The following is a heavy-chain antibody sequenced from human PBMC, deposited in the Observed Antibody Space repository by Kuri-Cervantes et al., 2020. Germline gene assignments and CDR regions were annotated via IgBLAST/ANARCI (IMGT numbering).Heavy chain of an antibody. CDR2: IYHSGST. CDR3: ARDGSGDYVNAFDI. D-gene: IGHD4-17*01. J-gene: IGHJ3*02. CDR1: GYSISSGYY. Sequence: SETLSLTCAVSGYSISSGYYWGWIRQPPGKGLEWIGSIYHSGSTYYNPSLKSRVTISVDTSKNQFSLKLSSVTAADTAVYYCARDGSGDYVNAFDIWGQGTMVTVSS. V-gene: IGHV4-38-2*02.